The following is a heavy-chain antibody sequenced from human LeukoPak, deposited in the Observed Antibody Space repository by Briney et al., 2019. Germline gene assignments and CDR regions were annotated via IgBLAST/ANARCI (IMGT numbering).Heavy chain of an antibody. Sequence: GRSLRLSCAASGFTFDDYAMHWVRQAPGKGLEWVSGISWNSGSIGYADSVKGRFTISRDNAKNSLYLQMNSLRAEDTALYYCAKSLRGYYLYAFDIWGQGTMVTVSS. CDR1: GFTFDDYA. D-gene: IGHD3-3*01. V-gene: IGHV3-9*01. CDR2: ISWNSGSI. J-gene: IGHJ3*02. CDR3: AKSLRGYYLYAFDI.